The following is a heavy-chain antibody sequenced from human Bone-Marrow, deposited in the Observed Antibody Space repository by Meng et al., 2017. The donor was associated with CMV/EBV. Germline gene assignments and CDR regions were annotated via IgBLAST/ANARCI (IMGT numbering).Heavy chain of an antibody. V-gene: IGHV3-30*18. Sequence: GESLKISCAASGFTFSSYVMHWVRQAPGKGLEWVAVISYDGSNKYYADSVKGRFTISRDNSKNTLYLQMNSLRAEDTAVYYCAKSKSRLGYCSSTSCSNAFDIWGQGTMVTVSS. J-gene: IGHJ3*02. CDR3: AKSKSRLGYCSSTSCSNAFDI. D-gene: IGHD2-2*01. CDR1: GFTFSSYV. CDR2: ISYDGSNK.